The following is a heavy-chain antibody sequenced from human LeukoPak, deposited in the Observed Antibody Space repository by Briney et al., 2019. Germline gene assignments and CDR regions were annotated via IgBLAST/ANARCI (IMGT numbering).Heavy chain of an antibody. D-gene: IGHD1-26*01. Sequence: GGSLRLSCAASGFTFSSYAISWVRQAPGKGLEWVSAISNSGRTYYADSVKGRFTISRDNSKNTVHLQMNSLRDEDTAVYYCVKESPFAVGGTGRVYYFDYWGQGALVTLS. CDR3: VKESPFAVGGTGRVYYFDY. CDR2: ISNSGRT. V-gene: IGHV3-23*01. CDR1: GFTFSSYA. J-gene: IGHJ4*02.